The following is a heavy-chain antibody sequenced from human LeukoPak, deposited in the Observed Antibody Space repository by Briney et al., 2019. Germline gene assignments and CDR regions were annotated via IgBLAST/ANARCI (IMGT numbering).Heavy chain of an antibody. J-gene: IGHJ4*02. Sequence: ASVKVSRKASGYTLTSYGISWVRQAPGQGLEWMGWISAYNGNTNYAQKLQGRVTMTTDTSTSTAYMELRSLRSDDTAVYYCARVDTAADLDYWGQGTLVTVSS. D-gene: IGHD5-18*01. CDR1: GYTLTSYG. CDR2: ISAYNGNT. V-gene: IGHV1-18*01. CDR3: ARVDTAADLDY.